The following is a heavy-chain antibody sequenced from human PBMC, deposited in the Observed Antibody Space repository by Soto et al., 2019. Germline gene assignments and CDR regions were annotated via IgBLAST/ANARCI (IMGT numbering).Heavy chain of an antibody. J-gene: IGHJ5*02. V-gene: IGHV4-59*01. CDR3: ARDPSIAASMSWFDP. CDR1: GGSISSYY. D-gene: IGHD6-6*01. Sequence: QVQLQESGPGLVKPSETLSLTCTVSGGSISSYYWSWIRQPPGKGLEWIGYIYYSGSTNYNPSLKSRVTISVDTSKNQFSLKLSSVTAADTAVYYCARDPSIAASMSWFDPWGQGTLVTVSS. CDR2: IYYSGST.